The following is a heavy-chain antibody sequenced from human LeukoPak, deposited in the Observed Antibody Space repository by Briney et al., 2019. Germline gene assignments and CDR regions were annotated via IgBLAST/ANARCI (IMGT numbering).Heavy chain of an antibody. V-gene: IGHV4-38-2*01. J-gene: IGHJ6*03. Sequence: SETLSLTCAVSGYSISSGYYWGWIRQPPGKGLEWIGSIYHSGSTYYNPSLKSRVTISVDTSKNQFSLKLSSVTAADTAVYYCARVQYSSSSGYGYYYHYYMDVWGKGTTVTVSS. CDR1: GYSISSGYY. D-gene: IGHD6-6*01. CDR3: ARVQYSSSSGYGYYYHYYMDV. CDR2: IYHSGST.